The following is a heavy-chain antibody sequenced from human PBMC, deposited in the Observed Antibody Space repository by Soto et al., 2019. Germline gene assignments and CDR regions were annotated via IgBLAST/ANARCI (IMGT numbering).Heavy chain of an antibody. CDR1: GGSMSSYY. CDR2: IPYSGST. D-gene: IGHD2-15*01. J-gene: IGHJ4*02. V-gene: IGHV4-59*01. Sequence: ETLSLTCTVSGGSMSSYYWTWLRQSPGRGLEWIGYIPYSGSTYYNPSLKSRVTISADTSKNQFSLRMNSMIAADTAVYYCARADPDASVGYWGQGTLVTVSS. CDR3: ARADPDASVGY.